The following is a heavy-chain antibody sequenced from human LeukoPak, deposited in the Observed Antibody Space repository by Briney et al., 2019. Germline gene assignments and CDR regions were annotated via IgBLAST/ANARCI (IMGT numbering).Heavy chain of an antibody. J-gene: IGHJ4*02. D-gene: IGHD4-23*01. CDR3: ARKNYGGNGYYFDY. CDR1: GFTFSSYG. V-gene: IGHV3-20*04. Sequence: GGSLRLSCAASGFTFSSYGMNWVRQAPGKGLEWVSGINWNGGSTGYADSVKGRFTISRDNAKNSLYLQMNSLRAEDTALYYCARKNYGGNGYYFDYWGQGTLVTVSS. CDR2: INWNGGST.